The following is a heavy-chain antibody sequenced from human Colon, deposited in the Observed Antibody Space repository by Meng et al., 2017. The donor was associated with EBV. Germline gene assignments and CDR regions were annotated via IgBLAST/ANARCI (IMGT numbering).Heavy chain of an antibody. CDR3: VYNGWYSLLY. J-gene: IGHJ4*02. CDR1: GGSFSGYY. CDR2: MDYRGST. D-gene: IGHD1-1*01. V-gene: IGHV4-34*01. Sequence: QVQLQQWGAGLLKPSESLSLTCAVYGGSFSGYYWTWIRQPPGKGLEWIGDMDYRGSTFYNPSLKSRVTISVDTSKNQFSLKLSSVTAADTAVYYCVYNGWYSLLYWGQGIMVTVSS.